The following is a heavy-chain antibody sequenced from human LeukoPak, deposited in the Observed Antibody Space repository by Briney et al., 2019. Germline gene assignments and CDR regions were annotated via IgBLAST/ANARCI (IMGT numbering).Heavy chain of an antibody. D-gene: IGHD1-1*01. V-gene: IGHV4-34*01. CDR3: ARDRGTWNDDGFDY. J-gene: IGHJ4*02. Sequence: PSETLSLTCAVYGGSLSGYYWNWIRQPPGKGLEWIGEINHSGNTNYSPSLKSRVTISVDTSQNHFSLRLRSLTAADTAVYYCARDRGTWNDDGFDYWGQGTLVTVSS. CDR1: GGSLSGYY. CDR2: INHSGNT.